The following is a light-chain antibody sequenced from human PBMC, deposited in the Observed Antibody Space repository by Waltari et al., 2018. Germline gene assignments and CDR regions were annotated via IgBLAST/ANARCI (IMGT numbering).Light chain of an antibody. J-gene: IGKJ1*01. CDR3: QQSYSTPRT. Sequence: DIQVTQSPSSLSASVGDRVTITCRASQSISSYLNWYQQKPGKAPKRLIYAASRLQSGGPSRFSGSGSGTDFTLTISSLQPEDFATYYCQQSYSTPRTFGQGTKVEIK. V-gene: IGKV1-39*01. CDR1: QSISSY. CDR2: AAS.